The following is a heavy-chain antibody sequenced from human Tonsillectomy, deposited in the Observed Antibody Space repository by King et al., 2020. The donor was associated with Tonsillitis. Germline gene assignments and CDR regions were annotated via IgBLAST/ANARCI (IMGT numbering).Heavy chain of an antibody. CDR2: INWNSGSR. Sequence: VQLVESGGGLVQPGRSLRLSCAASGFTFDDYAMHWVRQAPGKGLEWVSGINWNSGSRGYADSVKGRFTISRDNAKNSLYLQMNSLRAEDTALYYRAKDKEGGFPIFGVVKSNTYYYNGMDVWGQGTTVTVSS. CDR3: AKDKEGGFPIFGVVKSNTYYYNGMDV. V-gene: IGHV3-9*01. D-gene: IGHD3-3*01. CDR1: GFTFDDYA. J-gene: IGHJ6*02.